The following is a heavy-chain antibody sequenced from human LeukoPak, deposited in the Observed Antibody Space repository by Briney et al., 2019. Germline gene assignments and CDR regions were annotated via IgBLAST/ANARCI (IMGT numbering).Heavy chain of an antibody. V-gene: IGHV3-23*01. CDR3: AKDRYYDSSGYYATYFQH. CDR2: SSGSGGST. CDR1: GFTFSSYG. D-gene: IGHD3-22*01. Sequence: GGSLRLSCAASGFTFSSYGMSWVRQAPGKGLEWVSASSGSGGSTYYADSVKGRFTISRDNSKNTLYLQMNSLRAEDTAVYYCAKDRYYDSSGYYATYFQHWGQGTLVTVSS. J-gene: IGHJ1*01.